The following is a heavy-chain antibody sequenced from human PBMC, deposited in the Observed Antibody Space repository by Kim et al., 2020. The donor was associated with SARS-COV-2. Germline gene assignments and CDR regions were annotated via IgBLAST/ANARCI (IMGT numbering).Heavy chain of an antibody. CDR2: IYYSGST. CDR1: GGSISSSSYY. D-gene: IGHD5-18*01. V-gene: IGHV4-39*01. CDR3: ARGRGYSYGYRHYYFDY. Sequence: SETLSLTCTVSGGSISSSSYYWGWIRQPPGKGLEWIGSIYYSGSTYYNPSLKSRVTISVDTSKNQFSLKLSSVTAADTAVYYCARGRGYSYGYRHYYFDYWGQGTLVTVSS. J-gene: IGHJ4*02.